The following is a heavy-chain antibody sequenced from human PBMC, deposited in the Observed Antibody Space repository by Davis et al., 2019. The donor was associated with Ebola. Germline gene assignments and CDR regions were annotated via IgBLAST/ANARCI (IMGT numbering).Heavy chain of an antibody. V-gene: IGHV1-8*02. CDR2: INPNSGNT. Sequence: ASVKVSCKASGGTFSSYAINWVRQATGQGLEWMGWINPNSGNTGYAQKFQGRVTMTRNTSISTAYMELSSLRSEDTAVYYCARDQHDYGDYGIDYWGQGTLVTVSS. CDR1: GGTFSSYA. D-gene: IGHD4-17*01. J-gene: IGHJ4*02. CDR3: ARDQHDYGDYGIDY.